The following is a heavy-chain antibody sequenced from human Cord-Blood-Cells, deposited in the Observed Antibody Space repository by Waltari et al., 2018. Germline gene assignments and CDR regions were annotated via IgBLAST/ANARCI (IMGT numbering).Heavy chain of an antibody. V-gene: IGHV1-69*01. CDR2: IIPIFGTA. J-gene: IGHJ4*02. Sequence: QVQLVQSGAEVKKPGSSVKVSCKASGGTFSSYAISWVRPAPGQGLEWMGGIIPIFGTANYAQKFQGRVTITADESTSTAYMELSSLRSEDTAVYYCARDGGLWFGELLAYFDYWGQGTLVTVSS. CDR3: ARDGGLWFGELLAYFDY. CDR1: GGTFSSYA. D-gene: IGHD3-10*01.